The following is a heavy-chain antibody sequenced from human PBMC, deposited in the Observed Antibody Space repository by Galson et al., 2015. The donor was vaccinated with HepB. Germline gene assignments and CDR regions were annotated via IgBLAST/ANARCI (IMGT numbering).Heavy chain of an antibody. D-gene: IGHD3-10*01. CDR2: IIPIFGTA. CDR1: GGTFSSYA. J-gene: IGHJ4*02. Sequence: SVKVSCKASGGTFSSYAISWVRQAPGQGLEWMGGIIPIFGTANYAQKFQGRVTITADESTSTAYMELSSLRSEDTAVYYCASLPLWFGELYLPFDYWGQGTLVTVSS. CDR3: ASLPLWFGELYLPFDY. V-gene: IGHV1-69*13.